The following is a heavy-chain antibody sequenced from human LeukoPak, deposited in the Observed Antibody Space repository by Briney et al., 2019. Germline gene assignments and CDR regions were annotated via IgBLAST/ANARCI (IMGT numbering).Heavy chain of an antibody. Sequence: SETLSLTCTVSGGSISRYYWSWIRQPPGKGLEWIGYIYYSGSTNYNPSLKSRVTISVDTSKNQFSLKLSSVTAADTAVYYCAREVVVKGDAFDIWGQGTMVTVSS. V-gene: IGHV4-59*01. J-gene: IGHJ3*02. CDR2: IYYSGST. D-gene: IGHD3-22*01. CDR3: AREVVVKGDAFDI. CDR1: GGSISRYY.